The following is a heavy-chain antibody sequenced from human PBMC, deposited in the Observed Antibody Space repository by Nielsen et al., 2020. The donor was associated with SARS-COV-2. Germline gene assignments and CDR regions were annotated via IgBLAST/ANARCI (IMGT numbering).Heavy chain of an antibody. CDR3: AKGHSGQNGYSYGLKDY. J-gene: IGHJ4*02. Sequence: GGSLRLSFAASGFPFSSYSMNWVRQAPGKGLEWASSISGSGGSTYYADSVKGRFTISRDNSKNTLYLQMNSLRAEDAAVYYCAKGHSGQNGYSYGLKDYWGQGTQVTVSS. CDR2: ISGSGGST. D-gene: IGHD5-18*01. CDR1: GFPFSSYS. V-gene: IGHV3-23*01.